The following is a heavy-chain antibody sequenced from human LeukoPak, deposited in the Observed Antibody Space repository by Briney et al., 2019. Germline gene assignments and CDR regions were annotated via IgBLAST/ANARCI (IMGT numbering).Heavy chain of an antibody. J-gene: IGHJ6*03. CDR3: ARYSYGYDQNYYYYYYMDV. CDR2: INPNSGGT. D-gene: IGHD5-18*01. CDR1: GYTFTGYY. Sequence: ASVKVSCKASGYTFTGYYMHWVRQAPGQGLEWMGWINPNSGGTNYAQKFQGRVTMTRDTSISTAYMELSRLRSDDTAVYYCARYSYGYDQNYYYYYYMDVWGKGTTVTVSS. V-gene: IGHV1-2*02.